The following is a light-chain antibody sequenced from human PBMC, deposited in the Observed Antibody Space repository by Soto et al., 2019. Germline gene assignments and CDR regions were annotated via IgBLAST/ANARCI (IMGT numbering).Light chain of an antibody. J-gene: IGLJ3*02. V-gene: IGLV3-9*01. CDR3: QVWDSSSWV. CDR1: NIGSKN. CDR2: RDF. Sequence: SYELTQPLSVSVALGQTARITCGGNNIGSKNVHWYQQKPGQAPVLVIYRDFNRPSGIPERFSGSNSGNTATLTISRAQAGDEADYYCQVWDSSSWVFGGGTKLTVL.